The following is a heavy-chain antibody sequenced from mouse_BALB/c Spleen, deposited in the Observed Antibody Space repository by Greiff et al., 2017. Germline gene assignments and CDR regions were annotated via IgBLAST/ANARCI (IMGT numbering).Heavy chain of an antibody. J-gene: IGHJ4*01. D-gene: IGHD2-12*01. V-gene: IGHV3-2*02. CDR3: AYDGRGVNYAMDD. Sequence: VQLKESGPGLVKPSQSLSLTCTVTGYSITSDYAWNWIRQFPGNKLEWMGYISYSGSTSYNPSLKSRISITRDTSKNQFFLQLNSVTTEDTATYYSAYDGRGVNYAMDDWGQGTSVTVSS. CDR1: GYSITSDYA. CDR2: ISYSGST.